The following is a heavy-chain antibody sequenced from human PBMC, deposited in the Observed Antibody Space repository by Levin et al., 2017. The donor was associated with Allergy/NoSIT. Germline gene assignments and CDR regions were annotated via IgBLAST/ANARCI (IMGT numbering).Heavy chain of an antibody. J-gene: IGHJ4*02. Sequence: GGSLRLSCAASGFTLSGYAMSWVRQAPGRGLEWVSAISDSGRHTYYADSVRGRFTISRDNSKNTLYLQVNSLRAEDTAVYYCAKSHSLSGRQFADWGQGTLVTVSS. V-gene: IGHV3-23*01. D-gene: IGHD1-26*01. CDR3: AKSHSLSGRQFAD. CDR2: ISDSGRHT. CDR1: GFTLSGYA.